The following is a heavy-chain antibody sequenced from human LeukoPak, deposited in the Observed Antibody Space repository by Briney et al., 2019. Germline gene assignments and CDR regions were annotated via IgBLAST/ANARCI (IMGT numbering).Heavy chain of an antibody. V-gene: IGHV4-38-2*02. J-gene: IGHJ3*02. CDR2: IYHSGST. Sequence: PSETLSLTCTVSGYSISSGYYWGWIRQPPGKGLEWIGSIYHSGSTYYNPSLKSRVTISVDTSKNQFSLKLSSVTAADTAVYYCASSSGYYKDTFDIWGQGTMVTVSS. D-gene: IGHD3-22*01. CDR1: GYSISSGYY. CDR3: ASSSGYYKDTFDI.